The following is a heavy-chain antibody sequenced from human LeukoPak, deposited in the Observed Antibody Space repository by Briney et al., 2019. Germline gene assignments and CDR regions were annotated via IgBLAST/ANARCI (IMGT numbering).Heavy chain of an antibody. V-gene: IGHV4-4*02. CDR2: IYHSGST. CDR1: GGSISSSNW. D-gene: IGHD2-15*01. CDR3: ARVEYCSGGSCYPLTYYFDY. J-gene: IGHJ4*02. Sequence: SGTLSLTCAVSGGSISSSNWWSWVRQPPGKGLEWIGEIYHSGSTNYNPSLKSRVTISVDKSKNQFSLKLSSVTAADTAVYYCARVEYCSGGSCYPLTYYFDYWGQGTLVTVSS.